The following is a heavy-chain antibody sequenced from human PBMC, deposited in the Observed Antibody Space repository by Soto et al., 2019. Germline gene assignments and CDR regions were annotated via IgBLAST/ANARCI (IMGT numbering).Heavy chain of an antibody. CDR3: ARGELAVAGTETDYYYYGMDV. CDR1: GGSISSYY. J-gene: IGHJ6*02. V-gene: IGHV4-59*01. Sequence: PSETLSLTCTVSGGSISSYYWSWIRQPPGKXLEWIGYIYYSGSTNYNPSLKSRVTISVDTSKNQFSLKLSSVTAADTAVYYCARGELAVAGTETDYYYYGMDVWGQGSTVTVSS. D-gene: IGHD6-19*01. CDR2: IYYSGST.